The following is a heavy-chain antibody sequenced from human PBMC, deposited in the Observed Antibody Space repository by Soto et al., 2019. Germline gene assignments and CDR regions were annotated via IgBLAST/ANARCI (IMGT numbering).Heavy chain of an antibody. CDR2: MNPHRGKT. Sequence: QVQLVQSGAEVKKPGASVKVSCKASGYTFTRYDINWVRQATGQGLEWMGWMNPHRGKTGYAQKFQRRVTMTRTTSISTAHMELSRLRSEDTAVYYCAREKGGGSSLDYWGQGTLVTVSS. CDR1: GYTFTRYD. D-gene: IGHD1-26*01. J-gene: IGHJ4*02. V-gene: IGHV1-8*01. CDR3: AREKGGGSSLDY.